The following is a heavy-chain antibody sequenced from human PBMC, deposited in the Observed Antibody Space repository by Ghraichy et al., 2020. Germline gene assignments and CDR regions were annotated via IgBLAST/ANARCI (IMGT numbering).Heavy chain of an antibody. CDR1: GFTFSSYT. Sequence: LSLTCAASGFTFSSYTMNWVRQAPGKGLEWVSSISSSSTHIYYADSVKGRFTISRDNAKNSLYLQMNSLRAEDTAVYYCARDPAADIVITPAANWGQGTLVTVSS. CDR2: ISSSSTHI. J-gene: IGHJ4*02. CDR3: ARDPAADIVITPAAN. V-gene: IGHV3-21*01. D-gene: IGHD2-2*01.